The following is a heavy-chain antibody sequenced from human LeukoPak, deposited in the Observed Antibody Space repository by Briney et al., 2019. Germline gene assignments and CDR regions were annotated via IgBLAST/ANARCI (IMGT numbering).Heavy chain of an antibody. Sequence: PSETLSLTCTVSGVSISSYYWSWIRQPPGKGLEWIGYIYYSGSTNYNPSLKSRVAISVDTSKNQFSLKLSSVTAADTAVYYCARSDTAMGNYYYYGMDVWGQGTTVTVSS. J-gene: IGHJ6*02. V-gene: IGHV4-59*01. CDR2: IYYSGST. D-gene: IGHD5-18*01. CDR3: ARSDTAMGNYYYYGMDV. CDR1: GVSISSYY.